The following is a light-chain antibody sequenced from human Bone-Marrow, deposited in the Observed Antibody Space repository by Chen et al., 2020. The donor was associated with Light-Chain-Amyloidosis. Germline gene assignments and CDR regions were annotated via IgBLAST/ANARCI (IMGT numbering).Light chain of an antibody. J-gene: IGLJ1*01. CDR2: RTN. CDR1: SSNIGINY. CDR3: AAWDGSLSGYV. Sequence: QSVLTQPPSASGTPGQRVNISCSGASSNIGINYVSWYQHFPGAAPKLLIHRTNQRPSGVPDRFSASKSGTSAFLAISGLRSEDEADYYCAAWDGSLSGYVFGTGTKVIVL. V-gene: IGLV1-47*01.